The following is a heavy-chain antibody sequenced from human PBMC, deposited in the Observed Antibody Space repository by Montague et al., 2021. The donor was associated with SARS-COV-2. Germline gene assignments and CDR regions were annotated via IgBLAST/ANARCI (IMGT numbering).Heavy chain of an antibody. V-gene: IGHV3-21*01. CDR2: ISSSSSYI. D-gene: IGHD5-12*01. J-gene: IGHJ4*02. Sequence: SLRLSCPASGFTFSSYSMNWVRQAPGKGLEWVSSISSSSSYIYYADSVKGRFTISRDNAKNSLYLQMNSLRAEDTAVYYCARGPYSGYDLGELDYWGQGTLVTVSS. CDR1: GFTFSSYS. CDR3: ARGPYSGYDLGELDY.